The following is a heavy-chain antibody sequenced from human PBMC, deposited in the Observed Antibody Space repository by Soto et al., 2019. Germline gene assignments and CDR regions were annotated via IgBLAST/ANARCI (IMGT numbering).Heavy chain of an antibody. J-gene: IGHJ6*02. CDR1: GFTFSSYA. CDR2: VSAGGDMT. CDR3: ARGGRGGSGSPASYYYSGLDV. D-gene: IGHD3-10*01. Sequence: DVQLLESGGDLVQPGGSLRLSCAASGFTFSSYAMSWVRQAPGKGLEWVSSVSAGGDMTYYSDSVKGRFTISSDNSNNALFLQMNSLRAEDTALYYCARGGRGGSGSPASYYYSGLDVWGQGTTVTVSS. V-gene: IGHV3-23*01.